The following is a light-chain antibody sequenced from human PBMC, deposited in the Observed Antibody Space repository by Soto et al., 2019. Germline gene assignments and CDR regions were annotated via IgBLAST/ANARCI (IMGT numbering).Light chain of an antibody. V-gene: IGLV1-51*01. J-gene: IGLJ2*01. Sequence: SVLTQPPSVSAAPGQRVTISCSGSSSNIGNNYVSWYQQLPGAAPKLLIYDNDKRPSGIPDRFSGSKSGTSATLGITGVQTGDEADYYCGTWDNSLSAVVFGGGTKLTVL. CDR3: GTWDNSLSAVV. CDR1: SSNIGNNY. CDR2: DND.